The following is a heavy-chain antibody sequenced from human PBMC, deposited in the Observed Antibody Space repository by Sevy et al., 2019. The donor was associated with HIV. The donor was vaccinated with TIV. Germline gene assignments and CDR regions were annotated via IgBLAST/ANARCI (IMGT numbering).Heavy chain of an antibody. CDR1: GFTFSSYA. V-gene: IGHV3-64D*06. Sequence: GGSLRLSCSASGFTFSSYAMHWVRQAPGKGLEYVSAISSNGGSTYYTDSVKGRFTISRDNSKNTLYLQMSSLRAEDTAVYYCVKGSYSYGDKDYDAFDIWGQGTMVTVSS. J-gene: IGHJ3*02. CDR3: VKGSYSYGDKDYDAFDI. D-gene: IGHD5-18*01. CDR2: ISSNGGST.